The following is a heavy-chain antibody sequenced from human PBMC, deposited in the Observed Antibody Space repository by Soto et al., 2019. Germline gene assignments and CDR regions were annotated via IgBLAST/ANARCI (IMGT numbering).Heavy chain of an antibody. V-gene: IGHV3-30-3*01. CDR1: GFTFSSYA. D-gene: IGHD5-12*01. CDR2: ISYDGSNK. Sequence: QVQPVESGGGVVQPGRSLRLSCAASGFTFSSYAMHWVRQAPGKGLEWVAVISYDGSNKYYADSVKGRFTISRDNSKNTLYLQMNSLRAEDTAVYYCALEMATILGDYWGQGTLVTVSS. CDR3: ALEMATILGDY. J-gene: IGHJ4*02.